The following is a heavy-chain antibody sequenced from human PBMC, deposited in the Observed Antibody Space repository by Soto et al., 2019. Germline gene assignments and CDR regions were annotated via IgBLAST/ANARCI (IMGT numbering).Heavy chain of an antibody. V-gene: IGHV3-53*04. D-gene: IGHD5-12*01. J-gene: IGHJ4*02. Sequence: EVQLVESGGGLVQPGGSLRLSCAASGFTVSSNYMSWVRQAPGKGLEWVSVIYSGGSTYYANSVKGRFTISRHNSKNTLYLQMNSLRAEDTAVYYCVIAWLPSPDYWGQGTLVTVSS. CDR2: IYSGGST. CDR3: VIAWLPSPDY. CDR1: GFTVSSNY.